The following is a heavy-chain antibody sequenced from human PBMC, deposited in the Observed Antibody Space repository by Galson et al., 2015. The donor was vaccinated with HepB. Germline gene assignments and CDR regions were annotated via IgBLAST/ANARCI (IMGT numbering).Heavy chain of an antibody. CDR2: LSLDGRDS. J-gene: IGHJ3*02. D-gene: IGHD6-6*01. CDR3: ASGGGSSLSEAAFDM. CDR1: GFTFDSYA. V-gene: IGHV3-30*03. Sequence: SLRLSCAASGFTFDSYAMHWVRQAPGKGLEWVAGLSLDGRDSYYADSVKGRFTISRDNSKNTLFLQMSSLRGEDTAFYYCASGGGSSLSEAAFDMWGQGTMVIVSS.